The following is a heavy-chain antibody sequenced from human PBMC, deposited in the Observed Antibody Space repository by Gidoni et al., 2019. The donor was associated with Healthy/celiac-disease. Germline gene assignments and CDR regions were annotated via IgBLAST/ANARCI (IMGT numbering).Heavy chain of an antibody. Sequence: EVQLLESGGGLVQPGGSLRLSCAASGFTFSSYAMSWVRQAPGKGLEWVSAISGSGGSTYYADSVKGRFTISRDNSKNTLYLQMNSLRAEDTAVYYCAKFSIGPCPIEQQRERGYWGQGTLVTVSS. CDR2: ISGSGGST. CDR3: AKFSIGPCPIEQQRERGY. V-gene: IGHV3-23*01. CDR1: GFTFSSYA. D-gene: IGHD6-13*01. J-gene: IGHJ4*02.